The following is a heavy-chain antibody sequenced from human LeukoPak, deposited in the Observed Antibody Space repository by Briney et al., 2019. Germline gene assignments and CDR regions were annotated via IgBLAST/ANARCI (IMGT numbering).Heavy chain of an antibody. CDR1: GGSISSYY. J-gene: IGHJ6*02. CDR3: ARDRRSYGMDV. Sequence: SETLSLTCTVSGGSISSYYWSWIRQPPGKGLEWIGYIYYSGSTNYNPSLKSRVAIPVDTSKNQFSLKLSSVTAADTAVYYCARDRRSYGMDVWGQGTTVTVSS. CDR2: IYYSGST. V-gene: IGHV4-59*01.